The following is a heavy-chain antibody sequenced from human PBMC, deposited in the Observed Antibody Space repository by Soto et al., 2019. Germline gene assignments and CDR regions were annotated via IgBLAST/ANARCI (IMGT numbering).Heavy chain of an antibody. V-gene: IGHV1-69*13. CDR2: IIPIFGTT. Sequence: ASVKVSCKASGGIFSSYAITWVRQAPGQGLEWMGGIIPIFGTTNYAQKFQGRATITADESTSTAYMELSSLIFEDTAVYYCARIQSPGVLRGTFDYWGQGTLVTVSS. CDR3: ARIQSPGVLRGTFDY. J-gene: IGHJ4*02. D-gene: IGHD2-8*01. CDR1: GGIFSSYA.